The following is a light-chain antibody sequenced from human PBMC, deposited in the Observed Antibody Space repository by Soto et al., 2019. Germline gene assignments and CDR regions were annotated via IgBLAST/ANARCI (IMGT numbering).Light chain of an antibody. V-gene: IGKV1-39*01. Sequence: DIQMTQSPSSLSASVGDRVTIPCRASQSISTYLNWYQQKPGKAPKLLIYAASTLQSGVPSRFSGSGSGTDFTLTISSLQPEDFATYYCQQSYRTPRTFGQGTKVEIK. J-gene: IGKJ1*01. CDR3: QQSYRTPRT. CDR2: AAS. CDR1: QSISTY.